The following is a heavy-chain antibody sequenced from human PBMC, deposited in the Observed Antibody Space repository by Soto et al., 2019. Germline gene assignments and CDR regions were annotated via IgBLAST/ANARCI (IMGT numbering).Heavy chain of an antibody. CDR3: AREDIYTGIVGATWIAFDI. V-gene: IGHV3-30-3*01. CDR2: ISYDGSNK. CDR1: GFTFSSYA. J-gene: IGHJ3*02. Sequence: QVQLVESGGGVVQPGRSLRLSCAASGFTFSSYAMHWVRQAPGKGLEWVAVISYDGSNKYYADSVKGRVTSSRDNSKNTLYLQMNSLRAEDTAVYYCAREDIYTGIVGATWIAFDIWGQGTMVTVSS. D-gene: IGHD1-26*01.